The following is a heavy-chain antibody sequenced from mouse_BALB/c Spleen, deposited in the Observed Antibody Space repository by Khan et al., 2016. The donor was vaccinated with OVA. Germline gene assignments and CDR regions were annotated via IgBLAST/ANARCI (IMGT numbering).Heavy chain of an antibody. CDR2: ISYSGTT. V-gene: IGHV3-2*02. CDR3: ARQNYYGYAMDN. J-gene: IGHJ4*01. CDR1: GYSITSDYA. Sequence: EVKLLESGPGLVKPSQSLSLTCTVTGYSITSDYAWNWIRQFPGNKLEWMGYISYSGTTSYNPSLKSRISITRATSKNQFFLKLNSVTSEDTATYDCARQNYYGYAMDNWGQGTSVTVSS. D-gene: IGHD1-1*01.